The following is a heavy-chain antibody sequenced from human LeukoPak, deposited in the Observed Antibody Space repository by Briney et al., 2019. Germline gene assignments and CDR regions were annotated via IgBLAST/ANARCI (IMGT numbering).Heavy chain of an antibody. Sequence: ASVKVSCKASGYTFTSYAMHWVRQAPGQRLEWMGWINAGNGNTKYSQKFQGRVTITRDTSASTAYMELSSLRSEDTAVYYCARDGVVGATNYFDYWGQGTLVTVSS. CDR2: INAGNGNT. V-gene: IGHV1-3*01. CDR1: GYTFTSYA. J-gene: IGHJ4*02. CDR3: ARDGVVGATNYFDY. D-gene: IGHD1-26*01.